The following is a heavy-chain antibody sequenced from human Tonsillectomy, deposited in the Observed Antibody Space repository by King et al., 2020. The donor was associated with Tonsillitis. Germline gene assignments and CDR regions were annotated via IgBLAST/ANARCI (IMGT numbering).Heavy chain of an antibody. D-gene: IGHD2-2*01. V-gene: IGHV4-59*01. Sequence: QLQESGPGLVKPSETLSLTCTVSGGSISSYYWSWIRQPPGKGLEGIGYIYYSGSTNYNPSLKSRVTISVDTSKNQFSLKLSSVTAADTAVYYCAMVGGCSSTSCYARTTLDEAFDIWGQGTMVTVPS. CDR3: AMVGGCSSTSCYARTTLDEAFDI. CDR2: IYYSGST. J-gene: IGHJ3*02. CDR1: GGSISSYY.